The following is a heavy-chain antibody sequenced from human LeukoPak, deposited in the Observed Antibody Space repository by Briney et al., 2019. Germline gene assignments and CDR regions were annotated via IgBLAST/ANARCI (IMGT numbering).Heavy chain of an antibody. CDR1: GGSFSDYY. D-gene: IGHD3-22*01. V-gene: IGHV4-34*01. CDR3: ACLTTADAFDI. J-gene: IGHJ3*02. Sequence: PSETLSLTCAVYGGSFSDYYWSWVRQPPGKGLEWIGEINPSGGTGYKPSLKSRVTISVDTSKNQFSLKLSSVTAADTAVYYCACLTTADAFDIWGQGTMVTVSS. CDR2: INPSGGT.